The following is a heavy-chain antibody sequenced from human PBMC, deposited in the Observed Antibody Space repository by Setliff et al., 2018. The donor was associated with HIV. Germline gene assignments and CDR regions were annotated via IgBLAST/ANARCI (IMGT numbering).Heavy chain of an antibody. J-gene: IGHJ3*02. D-gene: IGHD1-1*01. V-gene: IGHV4-4*02. CDR1: GGASSSNKW. CDR2: ISPSGTA. CDR3: ARATRRNDAFDI. Sequence: PSETLSLTCTVSGGASSSNKWWSWVRQSQGKRLEWIGEISPSGTANYNTSIKSRVTMSIDKSTDQFSLKMRSVTAADTAVYYCARATRRNDAFDIWGQGTMVTVSS.